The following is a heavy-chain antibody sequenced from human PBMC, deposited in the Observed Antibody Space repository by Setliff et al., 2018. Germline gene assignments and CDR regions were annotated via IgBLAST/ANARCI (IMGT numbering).Heavy chain of an antibody. CDR3: ARGLGSYYYYYMDV. CDR1: GGSISSSSYY. D-gene: IGHD7-27*01. Sequence: SETLSLTCTVSGGSISSSSYYWGWIRQPPGKGLEWIGNINYSGSTYYNPSLKSRVTISVDTSKNQFSLKLNSVTAADTAVYYCARGLGSYYYYYMDVWGKGTTVTVSS. CDR2: INYSGST. J-gene: IGHJ6*03. V-gene: IGHV4-39*07.